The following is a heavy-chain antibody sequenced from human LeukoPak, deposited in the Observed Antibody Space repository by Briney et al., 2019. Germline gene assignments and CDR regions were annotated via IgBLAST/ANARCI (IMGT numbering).Heavy chain of an antibody. V-gene: IGHV3-11*01. J-gene: IGHJ4*02. D-gene: IGHD5-12*01. Sequence: GGSLRLSCAASGFTFSDYYMSWIRQAPGKGLEWISYITTSGSSILYADSVKGRFTMSRDNAKKSLYLQMNSLRAEDTAVYYCARTRYSGYDGKIFDHWGQGTLVTVSS. CDR3: ARTRYSGYDGKIFDH. CDR1: GFTFSDYY. CDR2: ITTSGSSI.